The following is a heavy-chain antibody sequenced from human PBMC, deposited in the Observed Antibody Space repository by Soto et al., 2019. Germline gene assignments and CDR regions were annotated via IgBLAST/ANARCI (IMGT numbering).Heavy chain of an antibody. J-gene: IGHJ4*02. CDR2: IYYSGST. CDR1: GGSISSSSYY. V-gene: IGHV4-39*01. D-gene: IGHD4-17*01. CDR3: ASLPTPVTPPDNN. Sequence: SETLCLTCTVSGGSISSSSYYWGWIRQPPGKGLEWIGSIYYSGSTYYNPSLKSRVTISVDTSKNQFSLKLSSVTAADTAVYYWASLPTPVTPPDNNGGREPLVTFSS.